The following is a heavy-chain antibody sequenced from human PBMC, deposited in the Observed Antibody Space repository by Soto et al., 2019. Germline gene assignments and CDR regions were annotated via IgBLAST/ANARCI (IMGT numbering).Heavy chain of an antibody. CDR2: IDTGTRHE. CDR1: GFTFSSSD. J-gene: IGHJ4*02. CDR3: ARRTVTNYHYFDY. D-gene: IGHD4-17*01. Sequence: GGSLRLSCAASGFTFSSSDMNWVRQAPGKGLEWVSSIDTGTRHEYYVDSMRGRFTISNDDTKNSLHLQMNSPRVEDAAFYYCARRTVTNYHYFDYWGQGTLVTVSS. V-gene: IGHV3-21*01.